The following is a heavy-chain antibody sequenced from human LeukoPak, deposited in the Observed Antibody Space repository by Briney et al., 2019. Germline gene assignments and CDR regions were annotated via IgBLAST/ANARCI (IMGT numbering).Heavy chain of an antibody. CDR3: ARDGEWLRPMDY. J-gene: IGHJ4*02. V-gene: IGHV3-66*01. CDR2: IYSGGST. CDR1: GFTFSSYS. D-gene: IGHD5-12*01. Sequence: PGGSLRLSCAASGFTFSSYSMNWVRQAPGKGLEWVSVIYSGGSTYYADSVKGRFTISRDNSKNTLYLQMNSLRAEDTAVYYCARDGEWLRPMDYWGQGTLVPVSS.